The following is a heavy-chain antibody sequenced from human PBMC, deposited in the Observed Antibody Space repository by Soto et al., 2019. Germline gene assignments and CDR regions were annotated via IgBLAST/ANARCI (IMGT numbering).Heavy chain of an antibody. V-gene: IGHV2-5*02. J-gene: IGHJ4*02. CDR1: GISLSITRVG. Sequence: SGPTLVNPTQTLTLTCTFSGISLSITRVGVGWIRQPPGKALEWLALIYWDDDKHYSPSLESRLTITRDTSKNQVVLTMTNMDPMDTAVYYCASSRAQQAVYVIDYWGQGTLVTVSS. D-gene: IGHD1-20*01. CDR3: ASSRAQQAVYVIDY. CDR2: IYWDDDK.